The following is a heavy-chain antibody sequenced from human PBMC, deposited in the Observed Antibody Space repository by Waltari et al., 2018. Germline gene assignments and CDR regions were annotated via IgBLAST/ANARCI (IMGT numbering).Heavy chain of an antibody. V-gene: IGHV4-4*02. CDR1: GGSISSSNW. Sequence: VQLQESGPGLVKPSGTLSLTCAVSGGSISSSNWWSWVRQPPGKGREWMGEIDPSGSTTYTPSLKCRVTISVHKSKNHFSWMLVSVTAADTAVYYCARAEGGSSGYVDYFDYWGQGTLVTVSS. J-gene: IGHJ4*02. CDR2: IDPSGST. CDR3: ARAEGGSSGYVDYFDY. D-gene: IGHD6-13*01.